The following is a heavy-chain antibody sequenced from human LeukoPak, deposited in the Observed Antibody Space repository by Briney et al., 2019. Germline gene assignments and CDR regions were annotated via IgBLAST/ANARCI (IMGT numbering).Heavy chain of an antibody. CDR2: IYSSGST. J-gene: IGHJ4*02. D-gene: IGHD3-22*01. V-gene: IGHV4-59*08. CDR1: GGSFSGYY. Sequence: SETLSLTCAVYGGSFSGYYWIWIRQPPGKGLEWIGYIYSSGSTKYNPSLKSRVTISVDTSKNQFSLKLSSVTAADTAVYYCARGVSGYTVSFDYWGQGTLVIVSS. CDR3: ARGVSGYTVSFDY.